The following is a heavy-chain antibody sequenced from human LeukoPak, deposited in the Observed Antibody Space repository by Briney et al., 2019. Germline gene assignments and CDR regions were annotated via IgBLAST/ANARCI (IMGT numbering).Heavy chain of an antibody. J-gene: IGHJ5*02. Sequence: SETLSLTCAVYGGSFSGYYWSWIRQPPGKGLEWIGEINHSGSTNYNPSLKSRVTISVDTSKNQFSLKLSSVTAADTAVYYCASDIVVVPAAIRRVRWFDPWGQGTLVTVSS. D-gene: IGHD2-2*01. CDR3: ASDIVVVPAAIRRVRWFDP. V-gene: IGHV4-34*01. CDR1: GGSFSGYY. CDR2: INHSGST.